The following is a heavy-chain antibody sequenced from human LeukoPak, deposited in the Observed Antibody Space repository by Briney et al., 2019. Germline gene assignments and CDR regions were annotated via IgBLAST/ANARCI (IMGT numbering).Heavy chain of an antibody. CDR1: GDTFSSYA. CDR2: IIPIFGTA. D-gene: IGHD2-2*02. CDR3: ARVRLVPAAIGWFDP. Sequence: SVKVSCKASGDTFSSYAISWVRQAPGQGLEWMGGIIPIFGTANYAQKFQGRVTITTDESTSTAYMELSSLRSEDTAVYYCARVRLVPAAIGWFDPWGQGTLVTVSS. J-gene: IGHJ5*02. V-gene: IGHV1-69*05.